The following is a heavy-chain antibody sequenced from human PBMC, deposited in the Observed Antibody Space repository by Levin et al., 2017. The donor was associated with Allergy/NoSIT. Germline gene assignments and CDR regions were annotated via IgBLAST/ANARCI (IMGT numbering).Heavy chain of an antibody. CDR3: AYRIAAATAAFDI. V-gene: IGHV5-51*01. Sequence: GGSLRLSCKGSGYSFTSYWIGWVRQMPGKGLEWMGIIYPGDSDTRYSPSFQGQVTISADKSISTAYLQWSSLKASDTAMYYCAYRIAAATAAFDIWGQGTMVTVSS. CDR2: IYPGDSDT. D-gene: IGHD6-13*01. CDR1: GYSFTSYW. J-gene: IGHJ3*02.